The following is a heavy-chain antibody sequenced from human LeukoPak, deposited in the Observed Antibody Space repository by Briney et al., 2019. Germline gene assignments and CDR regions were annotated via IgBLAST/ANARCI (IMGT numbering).Heavy chain of an antibody. CDR3: ARDYSDYGDSRGGMDV. V-gene: IGHV4-59*01. Sequence: SETLSLTCTVSGGSLSSYYWSWIRQPPGKGLEWIGYIYYSGSTNYNPSLKSRVTISVDTSKNQFSLKLSSVTAADTAVYYCARDYSDYGDSRGGMDVWGQGTTVTLSS. J-gene: IGHJ6*02. CDR1: GGSLSSYY. D-gene: IGHD4-17*01. CDR2: IYYSGST.